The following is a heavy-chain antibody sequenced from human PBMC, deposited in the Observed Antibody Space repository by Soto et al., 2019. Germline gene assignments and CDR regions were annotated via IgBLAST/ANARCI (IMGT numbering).Heavy chain of an antibody. J-gene: IGHJ4*02. D-gene: IGHD6-19*01. CDR3: ARAFSSGSTHFFDY. CDR1: GYSISSGYF. V-gene: IGHV4-38-2*01. CDR2: IYHGGIT. Sequence: SETLSLTCAVSGYSISSGYFWAWIRQPPGKGLEWIGSIYHGGITYYSPSLKSRVTMSVDTSKNQFSLNLRSVTAADTAAYFCARAFSSGSTHFFDYWGQSTLVTVS.